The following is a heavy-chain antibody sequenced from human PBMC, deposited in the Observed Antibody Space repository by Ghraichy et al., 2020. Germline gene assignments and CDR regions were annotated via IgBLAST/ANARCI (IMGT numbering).Heavy chain of an antibody. CDR3: ARETSHTAIGWFDP. D-gene: IGHD5-18*01. V-gene: IGHV1-69*13. J-gene: IGHJ5*02. CDR1: GGTFSSYA. Sequence: SVKVSCKASGGTFSSYAISWVRQAPGQGLEWMGGIIPIFGTANYAQKFQGRVTITADESTSTAYMELSSLRSEDTAVYYCARETSHTAIGWFDPWGQGTLVTVSS. CDR2: IIPIFGTA.